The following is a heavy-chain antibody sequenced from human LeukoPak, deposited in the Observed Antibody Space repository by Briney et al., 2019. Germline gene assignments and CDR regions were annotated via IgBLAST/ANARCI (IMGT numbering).Heavy chain of an antibody. J-gene: IGHJ4*02. D-gene: IGHD3-10*01. V-gene: IGHV3-48*02. CDR1: GFTFSTYS. Sequence: GGSLRLSCAASGFTFSTYSMNWVRQAPGKGLEWVSYITSHSSTIYYADSVKGRFTISRDNANNSLYLQMNSLGDEDTAVYYCARETHYYGSGSYLVWGQGTLVTVSS. CDR3: ARETHYYGSGSYLV. CDR2: ITSHSSTI.